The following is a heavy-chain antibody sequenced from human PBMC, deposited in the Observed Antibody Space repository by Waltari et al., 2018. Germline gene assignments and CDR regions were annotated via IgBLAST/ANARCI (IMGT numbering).Heavy chain of an antibody. CDR2: ISGSGGST. D-gene: IGHD3-10*01. CDR3: AKDGNPPLLWFGESIGGSYYFDY. Sequence: RQAPGKGLEWVSAISGSGGSTYYADSVKGRFTISRDNSKNTLYLQMNSLRAEDTAVYYCAKDGNPPLLWFGESIGGSYYFDYWGQGTLVTVSS. J-gene: IGHJ4*02. V-gene: IGHV3-23*01.